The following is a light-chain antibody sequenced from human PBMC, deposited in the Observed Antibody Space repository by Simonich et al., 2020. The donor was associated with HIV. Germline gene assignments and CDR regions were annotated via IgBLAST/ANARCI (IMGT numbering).Light chain of an antibody. CDR1: QSVSSN. CDR2: GAS. V-gene: IGKV3-15*01. Sequence: EIVMTQSPATLSVSPGESATLSCRASQSVSSNLAWYQQKPGQAPRLLIHGASTRATGIPARFSGSGSGTEFTLTISSLQSEDFAVYHCQQYNNWPLTFCGGTKVEIK. J-gene: IGKJ4*01. CDR3: QQYNNWPLT.